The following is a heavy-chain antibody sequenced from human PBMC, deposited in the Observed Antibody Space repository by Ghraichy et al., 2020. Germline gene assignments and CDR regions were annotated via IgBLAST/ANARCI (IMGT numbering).Heavy chain of an antibody. CDR1: GYTFTSYY. CDR2: INPNSGGT. D-gene: IGHD3-3*02. CDR3: ARTRPFFDY. Sequence: ASVKVSCKASGYTFTSYYIHWVRQAPGQGLQWMGWINPNSGGTDYAQKFQGRVTMTRDTSINTAYMELSGLRSDDTAVYYCARTRPFFDYWGQGTLFTVSP. V-gene: IGHV1-2*02. J-gene: IGHJ4*02.